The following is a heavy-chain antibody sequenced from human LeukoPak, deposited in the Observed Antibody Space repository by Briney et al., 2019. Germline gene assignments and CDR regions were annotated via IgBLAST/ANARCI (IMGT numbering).Heavy chain of an antibody. CDR2: ISSSSYI. Sequence: GGSLRLSCAASGFTFSSYAMSWVRQAPGKGLEWVSSISSSSYIYYADSVKGRFTISRDNAKNSLYLQMNSLRAEDTAVYYCARAAIGYCSSTSCYQDYWGQGTLVTVSS. CDR3: ARAAIGYCSSTSCYQDY. CDR1: GFTFSSYA. D-gene: IGHD2-2*01. V-gene: IGHV3-21*01. J-gene: IGHJ4*02.